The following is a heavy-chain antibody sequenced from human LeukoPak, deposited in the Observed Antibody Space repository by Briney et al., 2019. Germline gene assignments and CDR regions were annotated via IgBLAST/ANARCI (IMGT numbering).Heavy chain of an antibody. V-gene: IGHV3-30*18. D-gene: IGHD6-19*01. Sequence: GGSLRLSWAASGFMFGTYGMQWVRQAPGKGLEWVAVISFNGGTTYYADSVRGRFTISRDNSNNSLYLQLNSLGLEDTAVYYCAKETTQYSSGWFFDSWGQGTLVTVSS. CDR2: ISFNGGTT. CDR3: AKETTQYSSGWFFDS. CDR1: GFMFGTYG. J-gene: IGHJ4*02.